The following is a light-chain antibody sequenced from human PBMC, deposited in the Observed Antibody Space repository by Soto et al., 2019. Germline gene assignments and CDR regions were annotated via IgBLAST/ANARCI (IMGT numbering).Light chain of an antibody. Sequence: DVVMTQTPLSLSVAPGQPASISCKYSQSLLHITGETFLFWYLQKPGQSPQLLIYDVSTRVSGVPDRFSGSGSGTDFTLAISRVETDDVGIYYCLQSTELPPTFGQGTRLEIE. CDR3: LQSTELPPT. CDR1: QSLLHITGETF. J-gene: IGKJ5*01. CDR2: DVS. V-gene: IGKV2D-29*02.